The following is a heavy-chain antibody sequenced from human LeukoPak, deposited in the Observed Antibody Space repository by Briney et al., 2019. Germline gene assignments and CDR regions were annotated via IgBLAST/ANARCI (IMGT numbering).Heavy chain of an antibody. CDR2: INHSGST. J-gene: IGHJ4*02. CDR1: GGSFSGYY. Sequence: SETLSLTCAVYGGSFSGYYWSWIRQPPGKGLEWIGEINHSGSTNYNPSLKSRVTISVDTSKNQFSLKLSSVTAADTAVYYCARGWGGSSSWFYWGQGTLVTVSS. V-gene: IGHV4-34*01. CDR3: ARGWGGSSSWFY. D-gene: IGHD6-13*01.